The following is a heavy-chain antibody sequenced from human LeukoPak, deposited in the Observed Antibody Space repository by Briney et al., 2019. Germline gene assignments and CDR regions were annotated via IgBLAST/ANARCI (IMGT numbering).Heavy chain of an antibody. CDR2: ISGSGGST. CDR1: GFTFSSYA. CDR3: AKELHCSSTSCYNAYFDY. Sequence: GGSLRLSCAASGFTFSSYAMSWVRQAPGKGLGWVSAISGSGGSTYYADSVKGRFTISRDNSKNTLYLQMNSLRAEDTAVYYCAKELHCSSTSCYNAYFDYWGQGTLVTVSS. D-gene: IGHD2-2*02. J-gene: IGHJ4*02. V-gene: IGHV3-23*01.